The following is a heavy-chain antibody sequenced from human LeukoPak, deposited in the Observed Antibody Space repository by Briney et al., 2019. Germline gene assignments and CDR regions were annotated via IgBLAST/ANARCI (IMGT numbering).Heavy chain of an antibody. CDR1: GFSFSSNW. CDR2: ISGDGRTP. D-gene: IGHD3-10*01. CDR3: ARSRWGSGSYYTPFDY. V-gene: IGHV3-74*01. Sequence: GGSLRLSCVGSGFSFSSNWMYWVRQPPGKGLEWVSRISGDGRTPHYAGSVQGRFTVSRDNAKNTLYLQMNTLRAEDTAVYYCARSRWGSGSYYTPFDYWGQGTLVTVST. J-gene: IGHJ4*02.